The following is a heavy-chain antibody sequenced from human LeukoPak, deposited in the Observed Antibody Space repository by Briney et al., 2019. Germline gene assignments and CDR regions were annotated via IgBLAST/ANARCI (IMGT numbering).Heavy chain of an antibody. D-gene: IGHD2-15*01. CDR3: ASHRCSGGSCYLMNWFDP. CDR2: INHSGST. J-gene: IGHJ5*02. CDR1: GGSFSGYY. Sequence: SETLSLTCAVSGGSFSGYYWSWIRQAPGQGLEWIGEINHSGSTNYNPSLITRVTISADTSKDQFSLKLSSVTAADTAVYYCASHRCSGGSCYLMNWFDPWGQGTLVTVSS. V-gene: IGHV4-34*01.